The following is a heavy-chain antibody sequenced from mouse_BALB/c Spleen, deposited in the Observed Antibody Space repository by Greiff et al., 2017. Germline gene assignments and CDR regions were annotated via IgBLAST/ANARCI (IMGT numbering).Heavy chain of an antibody. J-gene: IGHJ4*01. D-gene: IGHD2-14*01. CDR1: GYSITSDYA. CDR2: ISYSGNT. V-gene: IGHV3-2*02. Sequence: EVQLVESGPGLVKPSQSLSLTCTVTGYSITSDYAWNWIRQFPGNKLEWMGYISYSGNTSYNPSLKSRISITRDTSKNQFFLQLNSVTTEDTATYYCAGYYRYDEDYAMDYWGQGTSVTVSS. CDR3: AGYYRYDEDYAMDY.